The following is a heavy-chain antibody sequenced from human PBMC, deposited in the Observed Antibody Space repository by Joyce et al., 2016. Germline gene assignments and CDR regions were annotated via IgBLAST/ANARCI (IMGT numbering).Heavy chain of an antibody. CDR1: GFTFSRNW. J-gene: IGHJ4*02. CDR2: IKGDGSIT. V-gene: IGHV3-74*01. Sequence: EVQLVESGGGLVQPGGSLRLSCAASGFTFSRNWMHWVRRAPGKGPVGVSRIKGDGSITNYADSVKGRFTISRDNAKNTVYLQMNSLRAEDTALYYCATDTQLGNWGQGTLVTVSS. CDR3: ATDTQLGN. D-gene: IGHD3-16*01.